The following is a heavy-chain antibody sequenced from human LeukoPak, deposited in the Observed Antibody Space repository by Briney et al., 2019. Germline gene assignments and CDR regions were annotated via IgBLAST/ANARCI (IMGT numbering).Heavy chain of an antibody. J-gene: IGHJ5*02. D-gene: IGHD1-26*01. Sequence: SETLSLTCTVSGGSISSSCYYWGWLRLPPGKGLEWIASIYYSGSTYYNPSLKSRVTISVDTSKNQLSLKLSSLTAADTAVYYCARHEYSGSYYGLSWFDPWGQGTLVTVSS. V-gene: IGHV4-39*01. CDR1: GGSISSSCYY. CDR3: ARHEYSGSYYGLSWFDP. CDR2: IYYSGST.